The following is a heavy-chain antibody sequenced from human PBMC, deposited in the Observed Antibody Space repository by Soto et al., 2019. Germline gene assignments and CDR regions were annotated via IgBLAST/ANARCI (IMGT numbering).Heavy chain of an antibody. D-gene: IGHD6-6*01. CDR2: IYYSGDS. J-gene: IGHJ6*02. V-gene: IGHV4-39*01. CDR1: GGSISTGYFY. Sequence: QLQLQESGPGLVRPSETLSLTCTVSGGSISTGYFYWAWIRQPPGKGLEWIGSIYYSGDSYYNPSLTRRATLAVDTTDNQFFLELRSVTAADTSVYFCVKYRTVTPTLTTDYYGMDVWGQGTTVTVAS. CDR3: VKYRTVTPTLTTDYYGMDV.